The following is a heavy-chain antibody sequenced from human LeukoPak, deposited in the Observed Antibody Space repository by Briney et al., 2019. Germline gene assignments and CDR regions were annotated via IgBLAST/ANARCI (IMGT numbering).Heavy chain of an antibody. V-gene: IGHV4-59*01. Sequence: PSETLSLTCAASGGSISTYYWSWIRQPPGKGLEYVGYIYYSGSTNYNPSLKGRVTMSLDTSKNQFSLKLSSVTDADTAVYYCAREEVPHGFDIWGQGTMVTVSS. CDR3: AREEVPHGFDI. J-gene: IGHJ3*02. CDR1: GGSISTYY. CDR2: IYYSGST.